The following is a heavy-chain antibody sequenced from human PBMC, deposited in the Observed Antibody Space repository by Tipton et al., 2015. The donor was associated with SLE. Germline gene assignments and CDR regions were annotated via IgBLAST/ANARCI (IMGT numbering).Heavy chain of an antibody. V-gene: IGHV3-7*01. CDR2: INGDGSTR. CDR1: GFTFSDYW. D-gene: IGHD3-3*01. CDR3: LGSGSTSV. J-gene: IGHJ4*02. Sequence: SLRLSCVASGFTFSDYWMKWVRQAPGKGLEWVANINGDGSTRYCLASVKGRFTISRDNARNSLSLEMNTLRAEDTAVYYCLGSGSTSVWGQGTLVAVSS.